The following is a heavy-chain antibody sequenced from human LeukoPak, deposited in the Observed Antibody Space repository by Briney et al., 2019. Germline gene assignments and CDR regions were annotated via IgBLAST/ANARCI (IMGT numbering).Heavy chain of an antibody. Sequence: ASVKVSCKASGYTFTGYYMHWVQQAPGQGLEWMGWINPNSGGTNYAQKFQGRVTMTRDTSISTAYMELSRLRFDDTAVYYCARERVVTVDYWGQGTLVTVSS. V-gene: IGHV1-2*02. CDR3: ARERVVTVDY. J-gene: IGHJ4*02. D-gene: IGHD3-22*01. CDR2: INPNSGGT. CDR1: GYTFTGYY.